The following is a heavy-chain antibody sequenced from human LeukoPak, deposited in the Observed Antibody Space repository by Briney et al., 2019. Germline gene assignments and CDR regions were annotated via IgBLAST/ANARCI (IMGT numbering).Heavy chain of an antibody. D-gene: IGHD6-19*01. CDR2: INHSGST. V-gene: IGHV4-34*01. J-gene: IGHJ4*02. Sequence: MSSETLSLTCTVSGGSISSYYWSWIRQPPGKGLEWIGEINHSGSTNYNPSLKSRVTISVDTSKNQFSLKLSSVTAADTAVYYCARRRQWLVKGGYYFDYWGQGTLVTVSS. CDR1: GGSISSYY. CDR3: ARRRQWLVKGGYYFDY.